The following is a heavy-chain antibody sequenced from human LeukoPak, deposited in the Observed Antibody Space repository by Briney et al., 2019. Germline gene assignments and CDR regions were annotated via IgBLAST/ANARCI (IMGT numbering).Heavy chain of an antibody. Sequence: GGSLRLSCAASGFTFSSYGMHWVRQAPGKGLEWVAVIWYDGSNKYYADSVKGRFTISRDNSKNTLYLQMNSLRAEDTAVYYCARVLYSWNDVVDYWGQGTLVTVSS. J-gene: IGHJ4*02. CDR2: IWYDGSNK. D-gene: IGHD1-20*01. V-gene: IGHV3-33*01. CDR3: ARVLYSWNDVVDY. CDR1: GFTFSSYG.